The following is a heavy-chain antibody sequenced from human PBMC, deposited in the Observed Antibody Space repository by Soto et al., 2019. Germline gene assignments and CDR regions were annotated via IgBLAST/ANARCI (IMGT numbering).Heavy chain of an antibody. CDR1: EFSFSNAW. V-gene: IGHV3-15*01. CDR2: IKSKTDGGTA. CDR3: AKRPQTHYWYFHL. Sequence: GRSLCLSCASSEFSFSNAWMSWVRQVPGEGLEWVGRIKSKTDGGTADYAAPVKGRFTISKDDSKNTVYLQMNSLKSEDTAVYYCAKRPQTHYWYFHLWGRGTLVTVSS. J-gene: IGHJ2*01.